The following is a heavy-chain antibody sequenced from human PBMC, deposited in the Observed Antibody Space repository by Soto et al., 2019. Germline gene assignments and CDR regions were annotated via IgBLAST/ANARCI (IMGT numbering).Heavy chain of an antibody. J-gene: IGHJ5*02. Sequence: SVKVSCKASGYTFTSYDINWVRQATGQGLEWMGWMNPNSGNTGYAQKFQGRVTMTRNTSISTAYMELSSLRSEDMAVYYCARGALRYIDWLQLRNNWFDPWGQGTLVTVYS. V-gene: IGHV1-8*01. CDR3: ARGALRYIDWLQLRNNWFDP. CDR2: MNPNSGNT. CDR1: GYTFTSYD. D-gene: IGHD3-9*01.